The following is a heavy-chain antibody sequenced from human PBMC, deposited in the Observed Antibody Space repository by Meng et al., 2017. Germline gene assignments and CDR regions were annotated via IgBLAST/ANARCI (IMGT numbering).Heavy chain of an antibody. CDR2: MNPNSGNT. CDR1: GYTFTSYD. D-gene: IGHD3-10*01. Sequence: ASVKVSCKASGYTFTSYDINWVRQATGQGLEWMGWMNPNSGNTGYAQKFQGRVTITRNTSISTAYMELGSLRSEDTAVYYCARVVRGVRGVFGLWGQGTRVTVSS. V-gene: IGHV1-8*03. CDR3: ARVVRGVRGVFGL. J-gene: IGHJ4*02.